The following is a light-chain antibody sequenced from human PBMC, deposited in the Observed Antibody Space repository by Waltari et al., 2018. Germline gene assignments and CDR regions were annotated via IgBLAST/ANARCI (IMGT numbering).Light chain of an antibody. CDR1: SGHSSNI. Sequence: QLVLTQSPSASASLGALVRLTCTLSSGHSSNIIAWHQQQPEKGPRYLMKVNSDGSHSKGDEIPDRFSCSSSGAERYLTISSLQSEDEADYYCQTGGHGTWVFGGGTKLTVL. CDR3: QTGGHGTWV. CDR2: VNSDGSH. V-gene: IGLV4-69*01. J-gene: IGLJ3*02.